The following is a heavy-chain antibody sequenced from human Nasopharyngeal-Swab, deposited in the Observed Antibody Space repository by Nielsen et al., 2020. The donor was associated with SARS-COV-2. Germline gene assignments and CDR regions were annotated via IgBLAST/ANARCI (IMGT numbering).Heavy chain of an antibody. CDR2: INPVSGDT. Sequence: WVRQAPGQGLEWLGWINPVSGDTSYDQKFQGGVTLTRDTSINTSHMELSSLRSDDTALYYCARWRIAATMATGLDYWGQGTLVTVSS. D-gene: IGHD5-24*01. J-gene: IGHJ4*02. CDR3: ARWRIAATMATGLDY. V-gene: IGHV1-2*02.